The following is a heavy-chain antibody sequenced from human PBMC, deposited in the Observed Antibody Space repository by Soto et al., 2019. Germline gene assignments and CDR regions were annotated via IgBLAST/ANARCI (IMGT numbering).Heavy chain of an antibody. D-gene: IGHD4-17*01. CDR1: GYTFTNYD. Sequence: QVQLVQSGAEVKKPGASVKVSYKASGYTFTNYDINWVRQATGQGLEWMGWTNPKSGYTGYAQKFQGRVTMTRDPSISTAYMELNNLRSEDTAMYYCARTHGDLDYWGQDTLVTVSS. V-gene: IGHV1-8*01. J-gene: IGHJ4*02. CDR3: ARTHGDLDY. CDR2: TNPKSGYT.